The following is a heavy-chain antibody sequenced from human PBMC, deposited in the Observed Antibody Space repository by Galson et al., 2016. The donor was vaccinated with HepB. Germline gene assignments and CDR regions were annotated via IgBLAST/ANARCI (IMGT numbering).Heavy chain of an antibody. Sequence: SETLSLTCAVSGDSISSYYWTWIRQPPGKGLEWLGHIYYTGSTNYNPSLKSRVTMSVDTSKSQHSLRMHSVTAADTAVYYCARLGRGFSYGLDPWGQGTLVTVSS. D-gene: IGHD5-18*01. CDR2: IYYTGST. J-gene: IGHJ5*02. CDR3: ARLGRGFSYGLDP. V-gene: IGHV4-59*01. CDR1: GDSISSYY.